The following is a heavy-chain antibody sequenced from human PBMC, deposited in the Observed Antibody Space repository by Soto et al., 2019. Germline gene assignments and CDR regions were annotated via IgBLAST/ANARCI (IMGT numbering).Heavy chain of an antibody. J-gene: IGHJ5*02. V-gene: IGHV3-7*03. D-gene: IGHD2-2*02. CDR1: GFTVSSYW. Sequence: EVQLVESGGGLVQPGGSLRLSCAASGFTVSSYWMSWVRQAPGKGLEWVANIKQDGSEKYDVDSVKGRFTISRDNAQNSRDLQSNSLRAEDTAVYYCARDLQSQLLYWWFDPWGQGTLVTVSS. CDR2: IKQDGSEK. CDR3: ARDLQSQLLYWWFDP.